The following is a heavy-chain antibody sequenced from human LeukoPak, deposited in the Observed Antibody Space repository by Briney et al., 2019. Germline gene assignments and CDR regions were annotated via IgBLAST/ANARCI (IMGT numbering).Heavy chain of an antibody. D-gene: IGHD6-13*01. J-gene: IGHJ3*01. Sequence: PGGSLRLSCVASGFVFNTYGMNWVRQAPGKGLEWVSYITSSSSTIYYAASVKGRFTISRDNANNSLYLQMNSLRDEDTAVYYCVRALRVAAAGPYQSAFDLWGQGTVVTVSS. V-gene: IGHV3-48*02. CDR2: ITSSSSTI. CDR1: GFVFNTYG. CDR3: VRALRVAAAGPYQSAFDL.